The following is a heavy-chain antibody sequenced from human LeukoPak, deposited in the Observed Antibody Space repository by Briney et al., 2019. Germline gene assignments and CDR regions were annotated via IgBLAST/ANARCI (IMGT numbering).Heavy chain of an antibody. CDR3: ARGKTGDDYVVFDY. J-gene: IGHJ4*02. CDR2: SDSTGDT. D-gene: IGHD3-10*02. V-gene: IGHV3-13*01. CDR1: GFTFSSHD. Sequence: GGSLRLSRAASGFTFSSHDMYWVRQTGKRLEWVAASDSTGDTYYLDSVKGRFTISRETVKNSLSLQMNSLRVGDTGVYYCARGKTGDDYVVFDYWGQGVLVTVSS.